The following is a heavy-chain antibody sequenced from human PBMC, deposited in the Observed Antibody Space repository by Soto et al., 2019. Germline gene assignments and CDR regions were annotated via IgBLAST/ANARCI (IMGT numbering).Heavy chain of an antibody. D-gene: IGHD3-10*01. CDR3: ARAFGGWFDP. CDR1: GGSISSGGYY. V-gene: IGHV4-31*03. CDR2: IYYSGST. Sequence: SETLSLACTVSGGSISSGGYYWSWIRQHPGKGLEWIGYIYYSGSTYYNPSLKSRVTISVDTSKNQFSLKLSSVTAADTAVYYCARAFGGWFDPWGQGTLVTVSS. J-gene: IGHJ5*02.